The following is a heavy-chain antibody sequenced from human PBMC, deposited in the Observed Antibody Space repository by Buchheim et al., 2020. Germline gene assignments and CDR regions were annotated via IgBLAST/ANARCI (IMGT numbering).Heavy chain of an antibody. J-gene: IGHJ6*02. D-gene: IGHD2-2*01. CDR1: GFTFSSYW. Sequence: EVQLVESGGGLVQPGGSLRLSCAASGFTFSSYWMSWVRQAPGKGLECVANIKQDGSEKYYVDSVRGRFTISRDNAKNSLYLQMNSLRAEDTAVYYCARVVQAAIRAYGMDVWGQGTT. V-gene: IGHV3-7*01. CDR2: IKQDGSEK. CDR3: ARVVQAAIRAYGMDV.